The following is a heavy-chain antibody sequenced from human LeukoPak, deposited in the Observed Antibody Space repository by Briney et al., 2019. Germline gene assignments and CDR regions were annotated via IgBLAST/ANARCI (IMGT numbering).Heavy chain of an antibody. CDR1: GFSFSHYG. Sequence: GGSLRLSCVTSGFSFSHYGMPWVRQAPGKGLEWVTVISSDGHLIYYGGSVKGRFTISRDDSKVYLQMNNLRPDDTAVYYCAKEGEGDGGFFDYWGQGTLVTVSS. V-gene: IGHV3-30*18. CDR2: ISSDGHLI. CDR3: AKEGEGDGGFFDY. D-gene: IGHD3-16*01. J-gene: IGHJ4*02.